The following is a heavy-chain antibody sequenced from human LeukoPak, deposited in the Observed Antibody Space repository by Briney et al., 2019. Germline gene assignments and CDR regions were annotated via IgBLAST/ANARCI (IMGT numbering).Heavy chain of an antibody. V-gene: IGHV4-59*01. CDR2: FYNSGST. CDR1: GGSISSYY. CDR3: ARDRGSSSWYVTGGSNWFDP. D-gene: IGHD6-13*01. J-gene: IGHJ5*02. Sequence: SETLSLTCTVSGGSISSYYWTWIRQPPGKGLEWIGYFYNSGSTDYNPSLKSRVTISVDTSKKQISLKLSSVTAADTAVYYCARDRGSSSWYVTGGSNWFDPWGQGTLVTVSS.